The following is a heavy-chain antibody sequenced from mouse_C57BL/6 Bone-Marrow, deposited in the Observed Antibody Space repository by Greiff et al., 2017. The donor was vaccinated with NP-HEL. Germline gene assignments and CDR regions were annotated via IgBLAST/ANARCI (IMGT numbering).Heavy chain of an antibody. V-gene: IGHV1-47*01. D-gene: IGHD2-4*01. J-gene: IGHJ4*01. Sequence: QVQLKESGAELVKPGASVKMSRKASGYTFTTYPIEWMKQNHGKSLEWIGNFHPYNDDTKYNEKFKGKATLTVEKSSSTVYLELSRLTSDDSAVYYCARGYDYDYYAMDYWGQGTSVTVSS. CDR1: GYTFTTYP. CDR2: FHPYNDDT. CDR3: ARGYDYDYYAMDY.